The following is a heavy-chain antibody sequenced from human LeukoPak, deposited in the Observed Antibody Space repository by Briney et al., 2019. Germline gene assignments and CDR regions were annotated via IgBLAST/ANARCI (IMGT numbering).Heavy chain of an antibody. CDR2: IYPGDSDT. CDR3: ARPRYTSSWYVAWFDP. V-gene: IGHV5-51*01. D-gene: IGHD6-13*01. Sequence: PGESLKISCKGSGYSFSNYWIGWVRQMPGKGLEWMGIIYPGDSDTKYSPSFQGQVTISADKSISTAYLQWNSLKASDTAIYYCARPRYTSSWYVAWFDPWGQGTLVTVSS. CDR1: GYSFSNYW. J-gene: IGHJ5*02.